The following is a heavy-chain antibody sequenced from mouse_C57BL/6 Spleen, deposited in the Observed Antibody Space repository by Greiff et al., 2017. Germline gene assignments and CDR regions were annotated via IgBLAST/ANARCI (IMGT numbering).Heavy chain of an antibody. V-gene: IGHV1-61*01. Sequence: VQLQQPGAELVRPGSSVKLSCKASGYTFTSYWMDWVKQRPGQGLEWIGNIYPSDSETHYNQKFKDKATLTVDKSSSTAYMQLSSLTSEDSAVYYCAREGSNPRYYAMDYWGQGTSVTVSS. D-gene: IGHD2-5*01. CDR1: GYTFTSYW. J-gene: IGHJ4*01. CDR2: IYPSDSET. CDR3: AREGSNPRYYAMDY.